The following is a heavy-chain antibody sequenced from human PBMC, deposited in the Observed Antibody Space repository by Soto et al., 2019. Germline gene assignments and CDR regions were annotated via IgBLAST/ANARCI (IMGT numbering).Heavy chain of an antibody. J-gene: IGHJ6*02. CDR1: GGSISSGGYS. V-gene: IGHV4-30-2*01. CDR2: IYHSGST. D-gene: IGHD3-9*01. CDR3: ARGSYDILTGYYRPPSYYYYGMDV. Sequence: PSETLSLTCAVSGGSISSGGYSWSWIRQPPGKGLEWIGYIYHSGSTYYNPSLKSRVTISVDRSKNQFSLKLSSVTAADTAVYYCARGSYDILTGYYRPPSYYYYGMDVWGQGTTVTVSS.